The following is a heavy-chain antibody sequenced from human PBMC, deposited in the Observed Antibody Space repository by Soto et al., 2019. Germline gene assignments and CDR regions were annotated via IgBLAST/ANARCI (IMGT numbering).Heavy chain of an antibody. D-gene: IGHD1-26*01. V-gene: IGHV3-9*01. CDR3: ATSYSGSYYDAFDI. J-gene: IGHJ3*02. CDR1: GFTFDDYA. CDR2: ISWNSGSI. Sequence: GGSLRLSCAASGFTFDDYAMHWVRQAPGKGLEWVSGISWNSGSIGYADSVKGRFTISRDNAKNSLYLQMNSLRAEDTALYYCATSYSGSYYDAFDIWGQGTMVT.